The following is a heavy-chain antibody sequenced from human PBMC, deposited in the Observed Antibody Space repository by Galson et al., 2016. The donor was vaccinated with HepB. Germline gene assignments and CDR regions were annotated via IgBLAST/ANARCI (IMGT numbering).Heavy chain of an antibody. CDR2: IDSAGDT. CDR1: GFIFSDYD. CDR3: ARALLGGGAGGSDTVAVPSAMDH. J-gene: IGHJ4*02. D-gene: IGHD2-2*01. V-gene: IGHV3-13*01. Sequence: SLRLSCAASGFIFSDYDMHWVRQVTGKSLEWVSAIDSAGDTFYPGSVEGRFTISRENAKTSLYLQMNGLRAGDTAVYYCARALLGGGAGGSDTVAVPSAMDHWGQGTLVTVSS.